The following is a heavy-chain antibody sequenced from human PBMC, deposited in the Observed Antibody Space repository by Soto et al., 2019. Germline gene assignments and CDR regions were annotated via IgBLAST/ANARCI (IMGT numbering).Heavy chain of an antibody. V-gene: IGHV3-74*01. J-gene: IGHJ4*02. D-gene: IGHD6-6*01. CDR1: GFTFSSYW. CDR3: AREYSTSRYFDY. CDR2: INSDGTGT. Sequence: GGSLRLSCAASGFTFSSYWMHWVRQGPGKGLVWVSRINSDGTGTSYADSVKGRLTISRDDAKNTLYLQMNSLRAEDTAVYYCAREYSTSRYFDYWGQGTLVTVSS.